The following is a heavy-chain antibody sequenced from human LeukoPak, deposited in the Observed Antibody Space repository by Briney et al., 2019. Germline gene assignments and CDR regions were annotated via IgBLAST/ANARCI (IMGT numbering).Heavy chain of an antibody. Sequence: GGSLRLSCTVSGFTVSSNSMSWVRQAPGKGLEWVSFIYSDNTHYSDSVKGRFTISRDNSKNTLYLQMNSLRAEDTAVYYCATGFDWLFHFDYWGQGTLVTVSS. J-gene: IGHJ4*02. CDR1: GFTVSSNS. V-gene: IGHV3-53*01. CDR2: IYSDNT. D-gene: IGHD3-9*01. CDR3: ATGFDWLFHFDY.